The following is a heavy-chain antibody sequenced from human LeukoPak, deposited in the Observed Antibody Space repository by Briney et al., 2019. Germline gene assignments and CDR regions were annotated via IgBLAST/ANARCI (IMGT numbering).Heavy chain of an antibody. V-gene: IGHV3-9*01. CDR3: ARGRGYYYDSSGPYYFDY. J-gene: IGHJ4*02. Sequence: PGGSLRLSCAASGFTFGDYAMHWVRQAPGKGLEWVSGISWNSGSIGYADSVKGRFTISRDNAKNSLYLQMNSLRAEDTAVYYCARGRGYYYDSSGPYYFDYWGQGTLVTVSS. D-gene: IGHD3-22*01. CDR2: ISWNSGSI. CDR1: GFTFGDYA.